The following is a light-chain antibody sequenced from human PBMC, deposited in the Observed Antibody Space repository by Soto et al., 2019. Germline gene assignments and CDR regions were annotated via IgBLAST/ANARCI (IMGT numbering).Light chain of an antibody. CDR3: QHYNSYAQA. CDR2: KAS. Sequence: DIQMTQSPSPLSGSVGDRVTITCRASQTITSWLAGYQQKPGKAPKLLIYKASTLSSGVPSRFSGSGSGAEFTLTISSLQPDDFATYSCQHYNSYAQAFGQGTKVELK. CDR1: QTITSW. J-gene: IGKJ1*01. V-gene: IGKV1-5*03.